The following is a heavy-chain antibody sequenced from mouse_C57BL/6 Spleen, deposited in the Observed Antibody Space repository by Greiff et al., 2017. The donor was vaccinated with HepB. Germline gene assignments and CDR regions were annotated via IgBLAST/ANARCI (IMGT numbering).Heavy chain of an antibody. D-gene: IGHD2-3*01. Sequence: VQLQQSGPELVKPGASVKISCKASGYAFSSSWMNWVKQRPGKGLEWIGRIYPGDGDTNYNGKFKGKATLTADKSSSTAYMQLSSLTSEDSAVYFCARRRWDDGYYAMDYWGQGTSVTVSS. V-gene: IGHV1-82*01. CDR2: IYPGDGDT. J-gene: IGHJ4*01. CDR1: GYAFSSSW. CDR3: ARRRWDDGYYAMDY.